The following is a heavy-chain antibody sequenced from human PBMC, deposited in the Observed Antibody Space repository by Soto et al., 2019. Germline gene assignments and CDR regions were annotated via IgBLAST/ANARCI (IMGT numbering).Heavy chain of an antibody. CDR2: INAGNGNR. V-gene: IGHV1-3*01. CDR1: GYTFTSYA. J-gene: IGHJ6*02. CDR3: ARDTAPSDV. Sequence: QVQLVQSGAEVKKPGASVKVSCKASGYTFTSYAMHWVRQAPGQRLEWMGWINAGNGNRKYSQKFQGRVTITRDTSASIAYMELSSLRSEDTAVYSCARDTAPSDVWGQGTTVTVSS. D-gene: IGHD4-17*01.